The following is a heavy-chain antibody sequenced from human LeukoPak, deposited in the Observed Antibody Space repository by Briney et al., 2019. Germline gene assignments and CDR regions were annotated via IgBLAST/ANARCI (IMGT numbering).Heavy chain of an antibody. J-gene: IGHJ6*02. D-gene: IGHD4-17*01. Sequence: PSETLSLTCTVSGGSISSSSYYWGWIRQPPGKGLEWIGSIYYSGSTYYNPSLKSRVTISVDTSKNQFSLKLSSVTAADTAVYYCARHNNGEPHYYYYYGMDVWGQGTTVTASS. CDR1: GGSISSSSYY. V-gene: IGHV4-39*01. CDR2: IYYSGST. CDR3: ARHNNGEPHYYYYYGMDV.